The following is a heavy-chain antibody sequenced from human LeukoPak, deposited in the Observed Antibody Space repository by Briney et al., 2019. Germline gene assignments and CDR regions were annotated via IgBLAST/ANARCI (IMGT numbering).Heavy chain of an antibody. CDR1: GYTFTSYG. D-gene: IGHD6-13*01. Sequence: GASVKVSCKASGYTFTSYGISWVRQAPGQGLEWMGWISAYNGNTNYAQKLLGRVTMTTDTSTSTAYMELRSLRSDDTAVYYCARAQSLTAPAGTFANSWGQGTLVTVSS. CDR3: ARAQSLTAPAGTFANS. CDR2: ISAYNGNT. V-gene: IGHV1-18*01. J-gene: IGHJ4*02.